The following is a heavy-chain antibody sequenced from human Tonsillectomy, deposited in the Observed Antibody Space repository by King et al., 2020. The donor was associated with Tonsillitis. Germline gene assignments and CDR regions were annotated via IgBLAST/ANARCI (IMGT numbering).Heavy chain of an antibody. CDR1: GFTFSSYA. J-gene: IGHJ6*02. V-gene: IGHV3-23*04. CDR2: ISGSGGST. D-gene: IGHD3-3*01. CDR3: AKDRDFWSPNGMDV. Sequence: VQLVESGGGVIQPGGSLRLSCAASGFTFSSYAMSWVRQAPGKGLEWVSGISGSGGSTYSADSVKGRFAISRDNSKNILYLQMNSLRAEDTAVYYCAKDRDFWSPNGMDVWGQGTTVTVSS.